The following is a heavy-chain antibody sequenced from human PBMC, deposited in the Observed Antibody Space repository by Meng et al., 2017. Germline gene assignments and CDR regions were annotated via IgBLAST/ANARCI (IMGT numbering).Heavy chain of an antibody. CDR3: ARGDIVVVVAATSPRSAFDI. V-gene: IGHV3-66*01. J-gene: IGHJ3*02. D-gene: IGHD2-15*01. CDR2: IYRGGST. CDR1: GFTVSNNY. Sequence: GESLKISCAASGFTVSNNYMNWVRQAPGKGPEWVSVIYRGGSTKYADSVKGRFTISRDNAKNSLYLQMNSLRAEDTAVYYCARGDIVVVVAATSPRSAFDIWGQGTMVTVSS.